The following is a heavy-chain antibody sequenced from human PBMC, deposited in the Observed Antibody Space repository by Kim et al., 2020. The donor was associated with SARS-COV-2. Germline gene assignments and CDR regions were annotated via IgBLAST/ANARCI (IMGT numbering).Heavy chain of an antibody. Sequence: ASVKVSCKASGYTFTSYDINWVRQATGQGLEWMGWMNPNSGNTGYAQKFQGRVTMTRNTSISTAYMELSSLRSEDTAVYYCARVSPRDFWSGYYTPRGYYYYYYGIDVWGQGTTVTVSS. CDR3: ARVSPRDFWSGYYTPRGYYYYYYGIDV. V-gene: IGHV1-8*01. D-gene: IGHD3-3*01. CDR2: MNPNSGNT. J-gene: IGHJ6*02. CDR1: GYTFTSYD.